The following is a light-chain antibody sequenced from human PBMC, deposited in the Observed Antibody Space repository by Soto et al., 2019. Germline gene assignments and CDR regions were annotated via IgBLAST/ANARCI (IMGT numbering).Light chain of an antibody. Sequence: EIVLTQSPGTLSLSPGERATLSCRASQSVSSNYLAWYQHRPGQAHRLLIYGASSRATGIPDRFSGSGSGTDFTLTISRLEPEDFAVYYCQQYATSPALTFGGGTKVDIK. CDR2: GAS. J-gene: IGKJ4*01. V-gene: IGKV3-20*01. CDR3: QQYATSPALT. CDR1: QSVSSNY.